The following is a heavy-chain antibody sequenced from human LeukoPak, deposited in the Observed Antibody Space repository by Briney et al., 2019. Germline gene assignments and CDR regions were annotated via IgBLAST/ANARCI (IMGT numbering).Heavy chain of an antibody. CDR1: GFTFSSYA. J-gene: IGHJ4*02. CDR2: ISGSGGST. V-gene: IGHV3-23*01. Sequence: PGGSLRLSCAASGFTFSSYAMHWVRQAPGKGLEWVSAISGSGGSTYYADSVKGRFTISRDNSKNTLYLQMNSLRAEDTAVYYCAKDRGDIAGEWYFDYWGQGTLVTVSS. D-gene: IGHD6-13*01. CDR3: AKDRGDIAGEWYFDY.